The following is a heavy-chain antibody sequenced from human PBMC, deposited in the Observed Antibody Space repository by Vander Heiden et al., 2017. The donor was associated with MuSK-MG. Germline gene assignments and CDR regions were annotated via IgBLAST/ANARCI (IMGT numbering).Heavy chain of an antibody. D-gene: IGHD6-13*01. V-gene: IGHV4-59*01. CDR3: ARGTYSSSLYFQE. Sequence: QVQLQESGPGLVMPSETLPLTCTVSGGSISRFYWNWIRQHPGKGLEWIGYIYYSGSTNANPSLKSRVTRSVDTSKNQFSLKLSSVTAADTAVYYCARGTYSSSLYFQEWGQGTLVTVSS. CDR2: IYYSGST. J-gene: IGHJ1*01. CDR1: GGSISRFY.